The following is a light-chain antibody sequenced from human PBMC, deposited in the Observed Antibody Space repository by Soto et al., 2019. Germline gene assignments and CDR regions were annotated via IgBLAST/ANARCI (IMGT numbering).Light chain of an antibody. CDR1: QGIANY. CDR3: QNDSSSPWT. Sequence: DIQMTQSPSSLSASVGDRVTISCRASQGIANYLAWYQQKPGKVPELLIYAASTLHAGVPSRFSGSGSGTGFTLTISSLQPEDVARYYCQNDSSSPWTFGQGTKVEIK. J-gene: IGKJ1*01. CDR2: AAS. V-gene: IGKV1-27*01.